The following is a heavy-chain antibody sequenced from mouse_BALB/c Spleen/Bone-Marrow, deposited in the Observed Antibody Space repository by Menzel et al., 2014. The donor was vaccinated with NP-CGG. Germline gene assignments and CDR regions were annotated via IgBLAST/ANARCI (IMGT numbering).Heavy chain of an antibody. D-gene: IGHD2-1*01. J-gene: IGHJ3*01. V-gene: IGHV1S127*01. CDR2: IDPSDSYT. CDR3: TRSRDYGNWFAY. CDR1: GYIFTSYW. Sequence: LQESGAELVKPGASVKMSCKASGYIFTSYWMHWVKQRPGQGLEWIGVIDPSDSYTSYNQKFKGKATLTVDTSSSTAYMQLSSLTSEDSAVYYCTRSRDYGNWFAYWGQGTLVTVSA.